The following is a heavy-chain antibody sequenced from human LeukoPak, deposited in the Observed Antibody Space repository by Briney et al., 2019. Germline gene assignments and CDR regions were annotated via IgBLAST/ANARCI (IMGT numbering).Heavy chain of an antibody. Sequence: PGGSLRLSCAGSGFNFSSAWLHGVRQAPGKGLVWVSRIDSDGSRTSYADPVKGRFTISRDNAKNTLYLPMNSLRAEDTAVYYCVRDRAVAGDYWGQGTLVTVSS. CDR3: VRDRAVAGDY. V-gene: IGHV3-74*01. D-gene: IGHD6-19*01. J-gene: IGHJ4*02. CDR2: IDSDGSRT. CDR1: GFNFSSAW.